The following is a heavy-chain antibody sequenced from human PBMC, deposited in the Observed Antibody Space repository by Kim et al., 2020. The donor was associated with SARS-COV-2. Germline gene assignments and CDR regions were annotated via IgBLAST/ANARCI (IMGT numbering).Heavy chain of an antibody. Sequence: GGSLRLSCAASGFTFSSYGMHWVRQAPGKGLEWVAVISYDGSNKYYADSVKGRFTISRDNSKNTLYLQMNSLRAEDTAVYYCARREVGAGTFIDYWGQGTLVTVSS. D-gene: IGHD1-26*01. J-gene: IGHJ4*02. V-gene: IGHV3-30*03. CDR1: GFTFSSYG. CDR3: ARREVGAGTFIDY. CDR2: ISYDGSNK.